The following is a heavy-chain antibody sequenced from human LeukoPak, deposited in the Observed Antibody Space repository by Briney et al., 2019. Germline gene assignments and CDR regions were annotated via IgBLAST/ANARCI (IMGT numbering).Heavy chain of an antibody. CDR3: ARGVSERVRTVTPPSYYYYYYYMDV. D-gene: IGHD4-17*01. J-gene: IGHJ6*03. CDR1: GGSISSGGYS. CDR2: IYYSGST. Sequence: SETLSLTCTVSGGSISSGGYSWSWIRQPPGKGLEWIGYIYYSGSTYYNPSLKSRVTISVDTSKNQFSLKLSSVTAADTAVYYCARGVSERVRTVTPPSYYYYYYYMDVWGKGTTVTVSS. V-gene: IGHV4-30-4*07.